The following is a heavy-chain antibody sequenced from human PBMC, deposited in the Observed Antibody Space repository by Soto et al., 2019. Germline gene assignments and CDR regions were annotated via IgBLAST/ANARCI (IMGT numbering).Heavy chain of an antibody. CDR1: GYSLTSYW. V-gene: IGHV5-10-1*01. D-gene: IGHD3-10*01. CDR2: IDPSDSYT. Sequence: GESLKISCKGSGYSLTSYWSSWVRQMPGKGLEWMGRIDPSDSYTNYSPSFQGHVTISADKSISTAYLQWSSLKASDTAMYYCARASAGVGYYYHGMEVWGKGTTVTVSS. J-gene: IGHJ6*01. CDR3: ARASAGVGYYYHGMEV.